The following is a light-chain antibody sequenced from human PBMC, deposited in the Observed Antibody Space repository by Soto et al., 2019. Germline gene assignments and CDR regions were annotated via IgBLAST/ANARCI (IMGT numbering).Light chain of an antibody. CDR1: SSDVGAYNS. CDR2: EVS. V-gene: IGLV2-14*01. CDR3: SSYTGTLSVI. J-gene: IGLJ2*01. Sequence: QSALTQPASVSGSPGQSITISCTGTSSDVGAYNSVSWYQQHPGKAPKVMIYEVSNRPSGVSNRFSGSKSGNTASLTISGLQAEDEDDYYCSSYTGTLSVIFGGGTKVTVL.